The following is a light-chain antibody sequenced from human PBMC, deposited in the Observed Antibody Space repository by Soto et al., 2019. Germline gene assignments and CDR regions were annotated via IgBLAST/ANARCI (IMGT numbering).Light chain of an antibody. J-gene: IGLJ3*02. CDR1: TSDVGGYDV. CDR2: EVN. CDR3: CSFAGSSTFWV. V-gene: IGLV2-23*02. Sequence: QSALNQPASVSGSPGQSMTISCSGTTSDVGGYDVVSWYQQHPGKAPKLMIFEVNQRPSGVSDRFSGSKSGNTASLTISGLQAGDEADYYCCSFAGSSTFWVFGGGTQLTVL.